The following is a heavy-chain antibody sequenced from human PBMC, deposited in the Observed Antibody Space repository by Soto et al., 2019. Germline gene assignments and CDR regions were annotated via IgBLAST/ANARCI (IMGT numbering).Heavy chain of an antibody. CDR1: GYTFTTYA. V-gene: IGHV1-3*01. CDR3: ARIVRSISEAGRYYFYYGLDV. Sequence: QVHLVQSGAEMEKPGASVKVSCKASGYTFTTYAIHWVRQAPGQGLEWMGWINAGNGNTKSSQKLQGRVPLTSDPSANTAYMELSSLTSEDTAVYFCARIVRSISEAGRYYFYYGLDVWGQGTTVTVSS. D-gene: IGHD6-13*01. J-gene: IGHJ6*02. CDR2: INAGNGNT.